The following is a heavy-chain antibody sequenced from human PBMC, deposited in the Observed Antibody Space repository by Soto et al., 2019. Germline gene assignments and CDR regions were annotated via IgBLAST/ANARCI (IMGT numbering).Heavy chain of an antibody. CDR3: ARGYCSGGACYSGAY. CDR2: ISGSGNTI. D-gene: IGHD2-15*01. Sequence: EGSLRLSCVTSGFIFSNYDMNWVRQAPGQGLEWLSYISGSGNTIYSADSVKGRFTISRDNAKGLLYLQMNSLRAEDTAVYYCARGYCSGGACYSGAYWGQGTLVTVSS. J-gene: IGHJ4*02. CDR1: GFIFSNYD. V-gene: IGHV3-48*03.